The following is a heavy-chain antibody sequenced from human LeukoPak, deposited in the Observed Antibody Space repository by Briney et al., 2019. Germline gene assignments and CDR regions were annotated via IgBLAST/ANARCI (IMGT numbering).Heavy chain of an antibody. Sequence: GGSLRLSCAASGFTFNTYEMNWVRQAPGKGLEWVSYISSSGSTIYYADYVKGRFTISRDNAKNSLYLQMNSLRAEDTAVYYCARGQKKRYYDFWSGYSPPGHYWGQGTLVTVSS. D-gene: IGHD3-3*01. CDR2: ISSSGSTI. J-gene: IGHJ4*02. V-gene: IGHV3-48*03. CDR1: GFTFNTYE. CDR3: ARGQKKRYYDFWSGYSPPGHY.